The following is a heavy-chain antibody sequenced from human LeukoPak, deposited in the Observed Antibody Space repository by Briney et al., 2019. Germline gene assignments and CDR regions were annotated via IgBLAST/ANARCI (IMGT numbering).Heavy chain of an antibody. CDR1: GGSISSSSYY. V-gene: IGHV4-39*01. CDR2: IYYSGST. J-gene: IGHJ4*01. Sequence: PSETLSLTCTVSGGSISSSSYYWGWIRQPPGKGLEWIGSIYYSGSTYYNPSLKSRVAISVDTSKNQFSLKMSSVTAADTAVYYCARGRFHLDSSVYSSFYHWGHGTLVTVSS. CDR3: ARGRFHLDSSVYSSFYH. D-gene: IGHD3-22*01.